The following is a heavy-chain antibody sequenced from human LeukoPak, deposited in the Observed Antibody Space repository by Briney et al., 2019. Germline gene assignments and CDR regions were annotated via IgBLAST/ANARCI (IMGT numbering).Heavy chain of an antibody. CDR1: GFTFSSYG. CDR2: ISSGGNTI. V-gene: IGHV3-48*03. J-gene: IGHJ4*02. CDR3: ARENDVVLSVDY. Sequence: GGSLRLSCAASGFTFSSYGMNWVRQAPGKGLEWVSYISSGGNTIYYADSVKGRFTISRDNAKNSLYLQMNSLRAEDTAVYYCARENDVVLSVDYWGQGTLVTVSS. D-gene: IGHD5/OR15-5a*01.